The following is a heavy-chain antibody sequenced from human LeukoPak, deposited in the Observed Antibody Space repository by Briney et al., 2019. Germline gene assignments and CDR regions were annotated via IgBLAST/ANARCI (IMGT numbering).Heavy chain of an antibody. Sequence: SGGSLRLSCAASGFTFSSYWMSWVRQAPGKGLEWVANIKQDGSEKYYVDSVKGRFTISRDNAKNSLYLQMNSLRAEDTAVYYCARDRSVLRFLEWLLYFDYWGQGTLVTVSS. D-gene: IGHD3-3*01. CDR3: ARDRSVLRFLEWLLYFDY. CDR2: IKQDGSEK. V-gene: IGHV3-7*01. CDR1: GFTFSSYW. J-gene: IGHJ4*02.